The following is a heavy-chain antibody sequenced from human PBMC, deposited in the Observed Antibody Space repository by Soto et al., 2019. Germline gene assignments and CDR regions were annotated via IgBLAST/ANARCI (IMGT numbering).Heavy chain of an antibody. D-gene: IGHD6-13*01. CDR2: IYYSGST. J-gene: IGHJ6*03. V-gene: IGHV4-59*08. CDR1: GGSISSYY. Sequence: SETLSLTCTASGGSISSYYWSWIRQPPGKGLEWIGYIYYSGSTNYNPSLKSRVTISVDTSKNQFSLKLSSVTAADTAVYYCASRITDSSSWYYYYMDVWGKGTTVTVSS. CDR3: ASRITDSSSWYYYYMDV.